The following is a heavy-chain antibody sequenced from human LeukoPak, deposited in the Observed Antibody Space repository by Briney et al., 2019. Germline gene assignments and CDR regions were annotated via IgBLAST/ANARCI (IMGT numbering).Heavy chain of an antibody. CDR2: IFSNDEK. D-gene: IGHD3-22*01. CDR3: ARLSYYDGSGYYRNYFDY. CDR1: GFSLTNARMD. V-gene: IGHV2-26*01. Sequence: ESGPTLVNPTETLTLTCTVSGFSLTNARMDVSWIRQPPGKALEWLAHIFSNDEKSYSTSLKSRLTISKDTSKSQVVLTMTNMDPVDTATYYCARLSYYDGSGYYRNYFDYWGQGTLVTVSS. J-gene: IGHJ4*02.